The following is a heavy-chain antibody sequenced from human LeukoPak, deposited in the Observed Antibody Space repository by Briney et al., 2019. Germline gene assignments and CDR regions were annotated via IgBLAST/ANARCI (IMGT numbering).Heavy chain of an antibody. Sequence: PGGSLRLSCVASGFPFSSYWMTWVRRATGKGEEMEANIKQGGSKKYYVDSVKGRFTISRDNAKNSLYLQMNSLRAEDTAIYYCTRVGYIDEGIDYWGQGTLVTVSS. V-gene: IGHV3-7*04. CDR2: IKQGGSKK. J-gene: IGHJ4*02. D-gene: IGHD5-24*01. CDR3: TRVGYIDEGIDY. CDR1: GFPFSSYW.